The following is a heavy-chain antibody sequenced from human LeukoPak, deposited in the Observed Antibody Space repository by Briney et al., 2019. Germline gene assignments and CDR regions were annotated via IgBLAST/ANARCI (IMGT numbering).Heavy chain of an antibody. CDR2: INPSGGST. V-gene: IGHV1-46*01. CDR3: ARRGPLCSSTSCFDY. CDR1: GYTFTSYY. D-gene: IGHD2-2*01. J-gene: IGHJ4*02. Sequence: AASVKVSCKASGYTFTSYYMHWVRPAPGQGLEWMGIINPSGGSTSYAQKFQGRVTMTRDTSTSTVYMELSSLRSEDTAVYYCARRGPLCSSTSCFDYWGQGTLVTVSS.